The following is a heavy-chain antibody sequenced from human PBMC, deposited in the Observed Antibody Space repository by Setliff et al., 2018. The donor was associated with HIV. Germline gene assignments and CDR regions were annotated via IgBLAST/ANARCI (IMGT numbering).Heavy chain of an antibody. Sequence: SLKISCAASGFTFSSYAITWVRQAPGKGLEWVSAISGSGDSTFYADSVQGRFTISRDNSKNTLYLQMNSLRAEDTAVYYCAKAQWLLSHWGFDPWGQGTLVTVSS. CDR1: GFTFSSYA. D-gene: IGHD3-3*01. J-gene: IGHJ5*02. V-gene: IGHV3-23*01. CDR3: AKAQWLLSHWGFDP. CDR2: ISGSGDST.